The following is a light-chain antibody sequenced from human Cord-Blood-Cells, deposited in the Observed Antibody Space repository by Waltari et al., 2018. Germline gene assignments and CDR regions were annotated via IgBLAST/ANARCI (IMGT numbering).Light chain of an antibody. CDR2: EGS. CDR1: SSDVGSYNL. Sequence: QSALTQPASVSGSPGQSITISCTGTSSDVGSYNLVSWYQQHPGKDPKLMIYEGSTRPSGVSNRFAGSKSGNTASRTISGLQAEDEADYCCCSYAGSSTSWVFGGGTKLTVL. V-gene: IGLV2-23*01. J-gene: IGLJ3*02. CDR3: CSYAGSSTSWV.